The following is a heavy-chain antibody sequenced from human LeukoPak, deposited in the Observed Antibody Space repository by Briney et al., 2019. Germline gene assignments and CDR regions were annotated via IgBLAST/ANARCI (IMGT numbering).Heavy chain of an antibody. CDR2: MSGVGGHT. CDR3: AKSSGHDFLAFDY. Sequence: GGSLRLSCAASGFTFSSYAMSWVRQAPGKGLEWVSAMSGVGGHTYDSDSVKGRFTISRDNSKNTLYLQMNSLRAEDTAVYYCAKSSGHDFLAFDYWGQGTLVTVSS. J-gene: IGHJ4*02. CDR1: GFTFSSYA. D-gene: IGHD3-3*01. V-gene: IGHV3-23*01.